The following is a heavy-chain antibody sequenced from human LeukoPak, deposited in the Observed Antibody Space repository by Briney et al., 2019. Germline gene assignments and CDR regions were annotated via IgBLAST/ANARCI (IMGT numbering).Heavy chain of an antibody. CDR1: GYTFASYG. Sequence: GASVKVSCKASGYTFASYGISWVRQAPGHGLERMGGIIPIFGTTNYAQKFQGRVTITTDESTSTAYMELSSLRSEDTAVYYCARVEKSHYDSLYYMDVWGKGTTVTVSS. D-gene: IGHD3-3*01. CDR3: ARVEKSHYDSLYYMDV. J-gene: IGHJ6*03. CDR2: IIPIFGTT. V-gene: IGHV1-69*05.